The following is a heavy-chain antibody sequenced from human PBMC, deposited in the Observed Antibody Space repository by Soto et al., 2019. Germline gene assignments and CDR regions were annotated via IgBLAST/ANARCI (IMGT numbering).Heavy chain of an antibody. CDR3: ARERDRAYWLDP. J-gene: IGHJ5*02. CDR1: GYIFTSYY. V-gene: IGHV1-46*03. Sequence: QAQVVQSGAEARAPGASVKVSCKASGYIFTSYYIHWVRQAPGQGLEYLGVAYPHAATTYVAQKFQGRITATMDRSTSTDDMDLTSLTPEATAVYYCARERDRAYWLDPWGQGTLVTVSS. CDR2: AYPHAATT.